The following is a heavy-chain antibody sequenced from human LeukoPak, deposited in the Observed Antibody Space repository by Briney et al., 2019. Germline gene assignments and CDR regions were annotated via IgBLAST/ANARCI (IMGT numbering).Heavy chain of an antibody. V-gene: IGHV3-23*01. Sequence: GGSLRLSCAASGVTFNTYTMYWVRQAPGKGLEWVSGISNSGGSTYYADSVKGRFTISRDNSKNTLYLQMNSLRAEDTAVYYCAGYGGSYPYYMDVWGKGTTVTISS. J-gene: IGHJ6*03. CDR1: GVTFNTYT. CDR2: ISNSGGST. D-gene: IGHD1-26*01. CDR3: AGYGGSYPYYMDV.